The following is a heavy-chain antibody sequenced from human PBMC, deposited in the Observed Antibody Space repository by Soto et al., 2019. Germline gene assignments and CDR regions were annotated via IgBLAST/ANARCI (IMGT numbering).Heavy chain of an antibody. Sequence: GGSLRLSCVAPGFSFSSNAMSWVRQAPGKGLEWVSVIRDSSGSTYYADSVKGRFTISRDNSKNMVSLQMNSLRAEDTAVYYCAKMWGLRNFDYWGQGTLVTVSS. CDR3: AKMWGLRNFDY. D-gene: IGHD1-26*01. CDR1: GFSFSSNA. J-gene: IGHJ4*02. CDR2: IRDSSGST. V-gene: IGHV3-23*01.